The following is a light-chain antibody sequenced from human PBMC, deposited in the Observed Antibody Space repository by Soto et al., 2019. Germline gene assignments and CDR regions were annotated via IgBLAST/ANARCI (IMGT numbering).Light chain of an antibody. V-gene: IGLV2-11*01. J-gene: IGLJ1*01. CDR2: DVS. CDR1: SSDVGYYNY. Sequence: QSVLTQPRSVSGSPGQSVTISCTGTSSDVGYYNYVSWYQQHPGTAPKLMIYDVSMRPSGVPDRFSGSKSGNTASLTISGLQAEDEADYYCCSYAGSYTFYVFGTGTKSPS. CDR3: CSYAGSYTFYV.